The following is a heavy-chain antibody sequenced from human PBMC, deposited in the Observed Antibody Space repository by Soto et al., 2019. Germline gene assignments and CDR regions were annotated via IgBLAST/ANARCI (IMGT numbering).Heavy chain of an antibody. CDR2: IYPGDSDT. J-gene: IGHJ4*02. CDR1: CHRFTLDF. Sequence: PGEWLSLLRTFSCHRFTLDFIGCVRQLRGEGLEWMGIIYPGDSDTRYSPSVQGQSTISAEKSIRTAYLQWSSLKASDTAMYYCARHRSGSESGGYYYFDYWSQGTRVNVSA. CDR3: ARHRSGSESGGYYYFDY. D-gene: IGHD3-22*01. V-gene: IGHV5-51*01.